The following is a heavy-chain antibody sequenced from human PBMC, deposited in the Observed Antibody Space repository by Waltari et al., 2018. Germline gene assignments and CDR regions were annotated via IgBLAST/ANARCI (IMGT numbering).Heavy chain of an antibody. CDR2: ISSSSSYI. Sequence: EVQLVESGGGLVKPGGSLRLSCAASGFTFSSYSMNWVRQAPGKGLEWVSSISSSSSYIYYADSVKGRFTISRDNAKNSLYLQMNSLRAEDTAGYYCAREEQEDYYMDVWGKGTTVTISS. V-gene: IGHV3-21*01. CDR3: AREEQEDYYMDV. J-gene: IGHJ6*03. D-gene: IGHD1-1*01. CDR1: GFTFSSYS.